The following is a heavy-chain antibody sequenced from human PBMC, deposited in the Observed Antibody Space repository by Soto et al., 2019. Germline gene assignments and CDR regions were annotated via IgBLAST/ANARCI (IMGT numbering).Heavy chain of an antibody. CDR3: AKDSRVTYYYGPGSPYFDY. CDR2: ISGSGGST. V-gene: IGHV3-23*01. J-gene: IGHJ4*02. Sequence: GGSLRLSCAASGFTFSSYAMSWVRQAPGKGLEWVSAISGSGGSTYYADSVKGRFTISRDNSKNTLYLQMNSLRAEDTAVYYCAKDSRVTYYYGPGSPYFDYCGQGTLVTVSS. D-gene: IGHD3-10*01. CDR1: GFTFSSYA.